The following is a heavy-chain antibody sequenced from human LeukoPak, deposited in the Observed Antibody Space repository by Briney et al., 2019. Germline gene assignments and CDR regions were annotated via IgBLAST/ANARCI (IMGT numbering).Heavy chain of an antibody. CDR1: GGSFSGYF. J-gene: IGHJ5*02. CDR2: INHSGST. V-gene: IGHV4-34*01. Sequence: PSETLSLTCAVYGGSFSGYFWNWIRQPPGKGLEWIGEINHSGSTHHNPSPKSRVTISIDTSKNQISLKLTSVTAADTAVYYCARGPDSGSYFAWFGPWGQGTLVTVSS. CDR3: ARGPDSGSYFAWFGP. D-gene: IGHD3-10*01.